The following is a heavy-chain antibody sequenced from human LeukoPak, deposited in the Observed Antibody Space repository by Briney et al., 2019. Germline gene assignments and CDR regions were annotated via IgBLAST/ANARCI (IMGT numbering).Heavy chain of an antibody. CDR1: IESTSGNY. CDR2: ISRFGIT. Sequence: SETLSLTCSVSIESTSGNYWSWVRQAPGKGLEWIGEISRFGITNYHPSLKSRVTMSLDRSRNQFSLELTSVTAADSGVYYCARELLGAPTPGAYWGQGTLVTVSS. D-gene: IGHD1-26*01. V-gene: IGHV4-34*01. CDR3: ARELLGAPTPGAY. J-gene: IGHJ4*02.